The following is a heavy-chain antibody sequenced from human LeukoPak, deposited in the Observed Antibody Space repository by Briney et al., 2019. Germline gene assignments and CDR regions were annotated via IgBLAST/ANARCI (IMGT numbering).Heavy chain of an antibody. D-gene: IGHD2-2*01. J-gene: IGHJ4*02. V-gene: IGHV3-64D*06. CDR2: ISSNGVST. Sequence: SGGSLRLSCSASGFTFSSYAMHWVREAPGKGLEYVSAISSNGVSTYYADSVKGRFTISRDNSKNTLYLQMSSLRAEATAVYYCVKPYCSSTSCPIDYWGQGTLVTVSS. CDR3: VKPYCSSTSCPIDY. CDR1: GFTFSSYA.